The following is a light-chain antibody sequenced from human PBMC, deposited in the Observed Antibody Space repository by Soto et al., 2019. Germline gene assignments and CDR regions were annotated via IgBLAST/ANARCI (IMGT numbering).Light chain of an antibody. Sequence: EIVMTQSPATLSVSPGERATLSCRASQSVSSNLAWYQQNPGQAPRLLIYGASTRATGIPARFSGSGSGTEFTLTISSLQSADFAVYYCQQYNNWPGTFGQGTKVEIK. CDR2: GAS. V-gene: IGKV3-15*01. CDR1: QSVSSN. J-gene: IGKJ1*01. CDR3: QQYNNWPGT.